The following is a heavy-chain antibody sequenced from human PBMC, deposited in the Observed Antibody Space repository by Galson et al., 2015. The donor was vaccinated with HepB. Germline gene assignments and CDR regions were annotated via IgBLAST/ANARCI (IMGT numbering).Heavy chain of an antibody. V-gene: IGHV4-34*01. CDR1: GGSCGGCY. CDR3: ARGRPLWSDAFDI. Sequence: ETLSLTCAVYGGSCGGCYWTWIRQPPGKGLDWIGEINRSGSTNYNPSLKSRATISVDTSKNQFSLKLSSVTAADTAVYYCARGRPLWSDAFDIWGQGTVVTVSS. D-gene: IGHD3-10*01. CDR2: INRSGST. J-gene: IGHJ3*02.